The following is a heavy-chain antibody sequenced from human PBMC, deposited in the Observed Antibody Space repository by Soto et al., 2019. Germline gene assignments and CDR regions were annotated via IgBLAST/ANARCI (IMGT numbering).Heavy chain of an antibody. V-gene: IGHV3-30*18. D-gene: IGHD2-15*01. CDR2: ISYDGSNK. CDR3: AKDYGYCSDGSGYSSGWYDP. Sequence: PGGSLRLSCAASGFTFSSYGMHWVRQAPGKGLEWVAVISYDGSNKYYADSVKGRFTISRDNSKNTLYLQMNSLRAEDTAVYYCAKDYGYCSDGSGYSSGWYDPWGQGTLVTVSS. J-gene: IGHJ5*02. CDR1: GFTFSSYG.